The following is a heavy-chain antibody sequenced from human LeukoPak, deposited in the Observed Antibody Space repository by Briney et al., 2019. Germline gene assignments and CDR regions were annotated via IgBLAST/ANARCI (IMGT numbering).Heavy chain of an antibody. CDR1: GGTFSNYA. CDR3: ARDEDGGNSYG. Sequence: SVKVSCKASGGTFSNYAISWVRQAPGQGLEWMGRIIPILGIANYAQKFQGRVMITADKSTSTAYMELSSLRSEDTAVYYCARDEDGGNSYGWGQGTLVTVSS. J-gene: IGHJ4*02. D-gene: IGHD4-23*01. CDR2: IIPILGIA. V-gene: IGHV1-69*04.